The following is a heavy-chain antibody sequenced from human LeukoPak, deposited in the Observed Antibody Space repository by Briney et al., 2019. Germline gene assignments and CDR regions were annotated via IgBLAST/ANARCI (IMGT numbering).Heavy chain of an antibody. J-gene: IGHJ4*02. V-gene: IGHV4-4*02. D-gene: IGHD3-22*01. CDR2: IYHSGNA. Sequence: SETLSLTCAVSGGSISSNNWWSWVRQPPGKGLEWIGEIYHSGNANYNPSLKTRVTMSVDKSKNQFSLILSSVTAADTAVYYCARGQHSYYYDSSGYHDYWGQGTLVTVSS. CDR3: ARGQHSYYYDSSGYHDY. CDR1: GGSISSNNW.